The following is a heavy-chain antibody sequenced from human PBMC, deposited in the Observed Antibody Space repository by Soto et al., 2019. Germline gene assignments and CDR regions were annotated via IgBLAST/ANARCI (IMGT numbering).Heavy chain of an antibody. CDR2: IYPRDSDT. Sequence: GASVKISCEASRDTFTNYWIGWVRQMPGTGLEWMGIIYPRDSDTRYSPSFQDQVTMSVDNSIGTAYLQRSSLKASATAMYSCVRHSGKIESSVGSRSFDYWDKERLVT. CDR3: VRHSGKIESSVGSRSFDY. V-gene: IGHV5-51*01. D-gene: IGHD2-15*01. J-gene: IGHJ4*02. CDR1: RDTFTNYW.